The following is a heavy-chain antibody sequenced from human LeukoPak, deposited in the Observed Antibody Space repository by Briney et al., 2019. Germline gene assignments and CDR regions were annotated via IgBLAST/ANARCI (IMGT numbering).Heavy chain of an antibody. CDR3: ARVGDSGYYLEY. J-gene: IGHJ4*02. Sequence: SETLSLTCAVYGGSFSGYYWSWIRQPPGKGLEWIGEINHSGSTNYNPSLKSRVTISVDTSKNQFSLRLSSVTAADTAVYYCARVGDSGYYLEYWGQGTLVTVSS. CDR1: GGSFSGYY. V-gene: IGHV4-34*01. CDR2: INHSGST. D-gene: IGHD3-22*01.